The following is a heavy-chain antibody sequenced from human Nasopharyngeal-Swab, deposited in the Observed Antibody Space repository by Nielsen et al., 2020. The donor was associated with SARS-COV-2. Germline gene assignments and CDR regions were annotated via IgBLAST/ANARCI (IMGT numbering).Heavy chain of an antibody. CDR3: ARAASRSTSCYEYFQH. CDR1: GFTFSSYS. J-gene: IGHJ1*01. Sequence: ESPNISRASSGFTFSSYSMHLVRQAPGKGPEWVSSISSSSSYIFYADPAKGRFTISRDNAKNSLYLQMNSLRAEDTAVYYCARAASRSTSCYEYFQHWGQGTLVTVSS. CDR2: ISSSSSYI. V-gene: IGHV3-21*01. D-gene: IGHD2-2*01.